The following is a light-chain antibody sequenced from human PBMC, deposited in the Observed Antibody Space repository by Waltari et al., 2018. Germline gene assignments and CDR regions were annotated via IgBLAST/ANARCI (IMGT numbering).Light chain of an antibody. CDR1: QSVSNY. V-gene: IGKV3-11*01. CDR2: ESS. J-gene: IGKJ2*01. Sequence: EIVLTQSPGTLSLSPGERAILSCRASQSVSNYLAWYQQKPGKAPRLLFFESSKQATVTPSRFSGSGSGTDFTLTISSLEPEDFAVYYCQQRDDWPLTFGQGTKLEI. CDR3: QQRDDWPLT.